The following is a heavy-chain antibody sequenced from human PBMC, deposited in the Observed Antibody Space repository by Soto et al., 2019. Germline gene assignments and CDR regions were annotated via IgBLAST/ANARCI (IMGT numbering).Heavy chain of an antibody. CDR1: GFTFSAYW. Sequence: GGSLRLSCEVSGFTFSAYWMHWVRQVPGKGLIWVSRISDDGSTTTYADSVKGRFTISRDNAKNTLYLQMNSLRPDDTGLYYCTRGPRVSSTGTGAHWGQGTLVTVSS. D-gene: IGHD1-1*01. J-gene: IGHJ4*02. CDR3: TRGPRVSSTGTGAH. CDR2: ISDDGSTT. V-gene: IGHV3-74*01.